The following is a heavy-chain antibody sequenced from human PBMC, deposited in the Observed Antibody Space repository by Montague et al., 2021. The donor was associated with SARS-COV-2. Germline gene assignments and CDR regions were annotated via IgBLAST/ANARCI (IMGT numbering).Heavy chain of an antibody. D-gene: IGHD6-13*01. J-gene: IGHJ4*02. CDR3: ARDGGLYSSSWYLGYFDY. Sequence: CAISGDSVSSNSAAWNWIRQSPSRGLEWLGRTYYRSKWYNDYAVSVKSRITINPDTSKNQFSLQLNSVTPEDTAVYYCARDGGLYSSSWYLGYFDYWGQGTRVTVPS. CDR1: GDSVSSNSAA. CDR2: TYYRSKWYN. V-gene: IGHV6-1*01.